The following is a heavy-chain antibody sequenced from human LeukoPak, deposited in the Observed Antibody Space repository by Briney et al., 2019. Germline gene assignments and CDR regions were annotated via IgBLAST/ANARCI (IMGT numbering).Heavy chain of an antibody. CDR2: MRRDGNEI. CDR1: GFTFSTYW. D-gene: IGHD3-3*01. Sequence: GGSLRLSCSASGFTFSTYWMSWVRQAPGKGLEWVANMRRDGNEIYYVDSVKGRFTISRDNAKNSLYLQMNSLRAEDTAVYYCARDDPTLFWSGSPFYWGQGTLVTVSS. V-gene: IGHV3-7*01. J-gene: IGHJ4*02. CDR3: ARDDPTLFWSGSPFY.